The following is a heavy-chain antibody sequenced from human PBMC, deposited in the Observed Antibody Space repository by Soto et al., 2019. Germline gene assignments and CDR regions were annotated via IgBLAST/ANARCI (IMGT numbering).Heavy chain of an antibody. CDR2: IKQDGSEK. Sequence: GGSLRLSCAASGFTFSSYWMSWVRQAPGKGLERVANIKQDGSEKYYVDSVKGRFTISRDNAKNSLYLQMNSLRAEDTAVYYCAREGYYYGSGSYFGYYYYGMDVWGQGTTVTVSS. V-gene: IGHV3-7*01. CDR1: GFTFSSYW. CDR3: AREGYYYGSGSYFGYYYYGMDV. D-gene: IGHD3-10*01. J-gene: IGHJ6*02.